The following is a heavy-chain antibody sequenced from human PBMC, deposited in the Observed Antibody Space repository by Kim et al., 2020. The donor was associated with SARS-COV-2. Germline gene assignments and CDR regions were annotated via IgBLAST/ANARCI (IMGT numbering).Heavy chain of an antibody. J-gene: IGHJ4*02. CDR1: GFTFSSNW. D-gene: IGHD1-26*01. Sequence: GGSLRLSCAASGFTFSSNWMSWVRHAPGKGLEWVAKIKEDGSERYYVSSVEGRFTISRDNAKNSLYLQMNSLRAEDTGVYYCARDRSYSLDYWGQGTLVTVSS. CDR2: IKEDGSER. CDR3: ARDRSYSLDY. V-gene: IGHV3-7*01.